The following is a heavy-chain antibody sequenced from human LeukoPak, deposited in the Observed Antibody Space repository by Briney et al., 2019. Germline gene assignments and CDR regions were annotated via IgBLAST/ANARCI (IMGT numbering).Heavy chain of an antibody. CDR2: ISSSSSTI. CDR1: GFTFSSYS. Sequence: GGSLRLSCAASGFTFSSYSMNWVRQAPGKGLEWVSYISSSSSTIYYADSVKGRFTISRDNAKNSLYPQMNSLRDEDTAVYYCARDGGLYSGSYYFDYWGQGTLVTVSS. D-gene: IGHD1-26*01. J-gene: IGHJ4*02. V-gene: IGHV3-48*02. CDR3: ARDGGLYSGSYYFDY.